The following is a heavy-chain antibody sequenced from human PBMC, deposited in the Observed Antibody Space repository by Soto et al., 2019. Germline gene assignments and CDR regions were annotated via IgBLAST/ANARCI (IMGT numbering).Heavy chain of an antibody. V-gene: IGHV1-18*01. D-gene: IGHD6-13*01. J-gene: IGHJ6*03. CDR3: ARGLVAAAVSHYYYMDV. CDR1: GYTFTSYG. CDR2: ISAYNGNT. Sequence: ASVKVSCKASGYTFTSYGISWVRQAPGQGLEWMGWISAYNGNTNYAQKLQGRVTMTTDTSTSTAYMELRSLRSDDTAVYYCARGLVAAAVSHYYYMDVWGKGTTVTVS.